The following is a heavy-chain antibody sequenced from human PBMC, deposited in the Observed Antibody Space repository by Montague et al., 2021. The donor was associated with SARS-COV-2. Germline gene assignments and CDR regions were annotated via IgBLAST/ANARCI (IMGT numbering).Heavy chain of an antibody. V-gene: IGHV3-48*03. CDR3: TRDYRSIVGDGLDI. CDR2: ISTSAYTT. Sequence: SLRLSCAASGFTFSNYDMNWVRQAPGKGPEWISCISTSAYTTSYAGSVKGRFTISRDNGKNSLYLQMNSLRVEDTAVYYYTRDYRSIVGDGLDIWGQGTKVTVSS. CDR1: GFTFSNYD. D-gene: IGHD3-16*02. J-gene: IGHJ3*02.